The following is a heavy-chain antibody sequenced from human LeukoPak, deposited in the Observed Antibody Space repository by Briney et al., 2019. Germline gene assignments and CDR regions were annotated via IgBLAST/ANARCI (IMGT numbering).Heavy chain of an antibody. V-gene: IGHV3-30*03. Sequence: GGSLRLSCAASGFTFSNYGIHWVRQAPGKGLEWVAVISYDATNEYYTDSVKGRFTISRDNSRNTLYLQMNSLRAEDTAVYYCARGPNYDILTGPDYWGQGTQVTVSS. CDR2: ISYDATNE. J-gene: IGHJ4*02. CDR3: ARGPNYDILTGPDY. CDR1: GFTFSNYG. D-gene: IGHD3-9*01.